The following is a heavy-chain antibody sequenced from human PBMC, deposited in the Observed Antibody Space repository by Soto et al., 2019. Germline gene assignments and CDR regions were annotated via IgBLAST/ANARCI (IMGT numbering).Heavy chain of an antibody. CDR1: GFTVSANY. V-gene: IGHV3-72*01. CDR2: SRNKAKSYTT. Sequence: GGSLRLSCAASGFTVSANYMTWVRQAPGKGREWVGRSRNKAKSYTTDYAASVKGRFTTSRDDSKNSVFLEMNSLKTEDTAIYYCVRIVDGLYSFDQWGQGTLVTVSS. CDR3: VRIVDGLYSFDQ. D-gene: IGHD3-22*01. J-gene: IGHJ4*02.